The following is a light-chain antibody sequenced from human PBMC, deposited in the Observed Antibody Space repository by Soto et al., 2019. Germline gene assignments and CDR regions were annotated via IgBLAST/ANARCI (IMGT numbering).Light chain of an antibody. CDR3: SSYADRNKFL. CDR1: SSDVGGYNY. J-gene: IGLJ3*02. Sequence: QSVLTQPPSASGSPGQSVTISCTGTSSDVGGYNYVSWYQQHPGKAPKLIIYEVAKRPSGVPDRISGSKSGNTASLTVSGLQAEDEADYYCSSYADRNKFLFGGGTKHTVL. V-gene: IGLV2-8*01. CDR2: EVA.